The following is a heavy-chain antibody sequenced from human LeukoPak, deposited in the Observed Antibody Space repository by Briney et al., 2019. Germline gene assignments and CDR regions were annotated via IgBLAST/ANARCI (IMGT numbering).Heavy chain of an antibody. CDR1: GYTFTGYY. D-gene: IGHD3-16*02. CDR2: INPNSGGT. Sequence: ASVKVSCKASGYTFTGYYMHWVRQAPGQGLEWMGWINPNSGGTNYAQKFQGRVTMTRDTSISTAYMELSRLRSDDTAVYYCARARSGGITFGGVIAYWGQGTLVTVSS. CDR3: ARARSGGITFGGVIAY. J-gene: IGHJ4*02. V-gene: IGHV1-2*02.